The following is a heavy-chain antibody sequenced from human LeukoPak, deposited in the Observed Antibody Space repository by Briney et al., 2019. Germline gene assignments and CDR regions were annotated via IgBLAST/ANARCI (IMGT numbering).Heavy chain of an antibody. D-gene: IGHD7-27*01. V-gene: IGHV4-39*07. Sequence: PSETLSLTCTVSGVSISSSNSYWGWIRQPPGKGLEWIGTIHHSGSADDNPSLKSRVSISLDTSKNQFSLKLSSVTAADTAVYYCARGFRGDNFDYWGQGTLVTVSS. CDR1: GVSISSSNSY. J-gene: IGHJ4*02. CDR2: IHHSGSA. CDR3: ARGFRGDNFDY.